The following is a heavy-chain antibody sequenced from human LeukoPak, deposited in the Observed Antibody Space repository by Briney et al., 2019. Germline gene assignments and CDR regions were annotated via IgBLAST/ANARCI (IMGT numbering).Heavy chain of an antibody. D-gene: IGHD2-2*01. CDR3: VKDALKMCTHTNGQTPWDY. CDR1: GFTFNSYG. V-gene: IGHV3-30*02. Sequence: GGSLRLSCAASGFTFNSYGMHWVRQAPGKGLDWVAFIRYDSNNRYYADSVKGRFTISRDNSKNTLHLQMSSLRAEDTAVYYCVKDALKMCTHTNGQTPWDYWGPGTLVTVSS. CDR2: IRYDSNNR. J-gene: IGHJ4*02.